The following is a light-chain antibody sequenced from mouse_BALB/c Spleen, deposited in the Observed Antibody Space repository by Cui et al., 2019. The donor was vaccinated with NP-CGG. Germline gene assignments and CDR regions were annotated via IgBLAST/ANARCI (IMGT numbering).Light chain of an antibody. CDR2: GTK. J-gene: IGLJ1*01. CDR3: ALWYSNHWV. CDR1: TGAVTTSNY. Sequence: HAVVTQEPALTTSPGETVTLTCRSSTGAVTTSNYANWVQEKPDHLFTGLIGGTKNRAPGVPARFSGSLIGDKAALTITGAQTEDEAIYFCALWYSNHWVFGGGTKLTVL. V-gene: IGLV1*01.